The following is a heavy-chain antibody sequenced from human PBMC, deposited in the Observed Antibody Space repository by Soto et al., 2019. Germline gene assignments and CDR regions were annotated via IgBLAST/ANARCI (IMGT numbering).Heavy chain of an antibody. D-gene: IGHD2-15*01. V-gene: IGHV4-61*08. Sequence: SETLSLTCTVSGGSISSGGYYWSWIRQHPGKGLEWIGYIYYSGSTYYSPSLQSRVTISVDTSKNQFSLKLSSVTAADTAVYYCARSGDCSGSSCFAGYWGQGTLVTVSS. CDR2: IYYSGST. CDR1: GGSISSGGYY. CDR3: ARSGDCSGSSCFAGY. J-gene: IGHJ4*02.